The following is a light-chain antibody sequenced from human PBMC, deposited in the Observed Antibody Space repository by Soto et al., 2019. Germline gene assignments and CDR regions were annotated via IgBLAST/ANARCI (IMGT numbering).Light chain of an antibody. J-gene: IGKJ5*01. CDR3: PQSYSTVIT. CDR1: QSISSY. V-gene: IGKV1-39*01. CDR2: AAS. Sequence: DIQLAQAPSSLSASVGDRVTITCRARQSISSYSNLYQHKPCKAPKLMVYAASSLQSGSPSRCSGSGSGTDLTLTISRLQPEDFATHYCPQSYSTVITLARGTR.